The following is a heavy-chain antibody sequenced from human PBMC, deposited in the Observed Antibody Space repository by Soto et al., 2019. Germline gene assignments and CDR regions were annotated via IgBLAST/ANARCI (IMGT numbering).Heavy chain of an antibody. Sequence: QVQLVESGGGVVQPGRSLRLSCAASGFTFSSYGMHCVRQAPGKGLEWVAVISYDGSNKYYADSVKGRFTISRDNSKNTLYLQMNSLRAEDTAVYYCAKGGYDFDYWGQGTLVTVSS. CDR3: AKGGYDFDY. J-gene: IGHJ4*02. CDR1: GFTFSSYG. CDR2: ISYDGSNK. D-gene: IGHD5-12*01. V-gene: IGHV3-30*18.